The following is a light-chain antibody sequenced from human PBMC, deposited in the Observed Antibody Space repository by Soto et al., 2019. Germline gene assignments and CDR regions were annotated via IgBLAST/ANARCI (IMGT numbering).Light chain of an antibody. CDR2: AAS. V-gene: IGKV1-39*01. CDR1: QSISSY. J-gene: IGKJ1*01. Sequence: DIQMTQSPSSLSASVGDRVTITCRASQSISSYLNWYQQKPRKAPKLLNYAASSLQSGVPSRFSGSGSGTDFTLTISSLQPEDFATYYCKQSYSTPAFGQGTKVEIK. CDR3: KQSYSTPA.